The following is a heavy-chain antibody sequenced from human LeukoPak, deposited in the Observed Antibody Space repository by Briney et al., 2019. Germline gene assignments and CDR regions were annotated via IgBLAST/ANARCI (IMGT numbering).Heavy chain of an antibody. CDR2: LTWNSART. CDR1: GVAFERFA. CDR3: AKGLGVQSLLVDALDV. V-gene: IGHV3-9*01. Sequence: GGSLRLSCVASGVAFERFAMHWVRQPPGKGLEWISGLTWNSARTLYADSVRGRFTISRDNAKNTLYLQVNSLTVEDTALYYCAKGLGVQSLLVDALDVWGRGTMVTVSS. D-gene: IGHD1-26*01. J-gene: IGHJ3*01.